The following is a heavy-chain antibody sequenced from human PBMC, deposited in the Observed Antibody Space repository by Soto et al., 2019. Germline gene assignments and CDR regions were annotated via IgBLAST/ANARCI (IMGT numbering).Heavy chain of an antibody. D-gene: IGHD3-9*01. J-gene: IGHJ4*02. CDR3: ARAVSYYDILTGYSATYYFDY. CDR2: ISYDGSNK. V-gene: IGHV3-30-3*01. Sequence: QVQLVESGGGVVQPGRSLRLFCAASGFTFSSYAMHWVRQAPGKGLEWVAVISYDGSNKYYADSVKGRFTISRDNSKNTLYLQMNSLRAEDTAVYYCARAVSYYDILTGYSATYYFDYWGQGTLVTASS. CDR1: GFTFSSYA.